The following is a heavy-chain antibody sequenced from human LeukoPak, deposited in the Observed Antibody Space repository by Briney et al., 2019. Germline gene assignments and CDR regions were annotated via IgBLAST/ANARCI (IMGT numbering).Heavy chain of an antibody. V-gene: IGHV4-61*02. J-gene: IGHJ4*02. CDR2: IYTSGST. Sequence: SETLSLTCTVSGGSISSGSYYWSWIRQPAGKGLEWIGRIYTSGSTNYNPSLKSRVTISVDTSKNQFSLKLSSVTAADTAVYYCARGGYRWSSAYFDYWGQGTLVTVSS. CDR1: GGSISSGSYY. CDR3: ARGGYRWSSAYFDY. D-gene: IGHD3-22*01.